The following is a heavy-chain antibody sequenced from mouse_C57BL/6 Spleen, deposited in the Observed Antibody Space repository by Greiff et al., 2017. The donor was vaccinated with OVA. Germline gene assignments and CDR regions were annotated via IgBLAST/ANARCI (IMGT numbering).Heavy chain of an antibody. CDR3: ASDYTTVFDYAMDY. Sequence: EVKLVESGGGLVKPGGSLKLSCAASGFTFSSYAMSWVRQTPEKRLEWVATISDGGSYTYSPDNVKGRFTISRDNAKNNLYLLMSHLKSEDTAMYYCASDYTTVFDYAMDYWGQGTSVTVSS. CDR2: ISDGGSYT. J-gene: IGHJ4*01. D-gene: IGHD1-1*01. CDR1: GFTFSSYA. V-gene: IGHV5-4*03.